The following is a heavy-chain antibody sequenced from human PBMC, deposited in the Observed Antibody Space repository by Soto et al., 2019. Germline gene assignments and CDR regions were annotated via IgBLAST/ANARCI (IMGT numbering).Heavy chain of an antibody. CDR3: ARPGGSYPDPFDI. V-gene: IGHV5-51*01. CDR2: IYPADSDT. CDR1: GYRFTSYW. Sequence: PEESLKISCRGSGYRFTSYWIGWVRQMPGKGLEWMGIIYPADSDTRYSPSFQGQVTISADKSISTAYLQWSSLKASDTAMYYCARPGGSYPDPFDIWGQGTMVTVSS. D-gene: IGHD1-26*01. J-gene: IGHJ3*02.